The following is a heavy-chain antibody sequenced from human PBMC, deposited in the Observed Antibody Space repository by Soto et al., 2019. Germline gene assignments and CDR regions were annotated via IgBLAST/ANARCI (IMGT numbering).Heavy chain of an antibody. D-gene: IGHD1-1*01. CDR3: ARVTTYPPNFFDY. J-gene: IGHJ4*02. CDR1: GGSISSYY. CDR2: IYYSGST. Sequence: PSETLSLTCTVSGGSISSYYWSWIRQPPGKGLEWIGYIYYSGSTNYNPSLKSRVTISVDTSKNQFSLKLSSVTAADTAVYYCARVTTYPPNFFDYWGQGTLVTVSS. V-gene: IGHV4-59*01.